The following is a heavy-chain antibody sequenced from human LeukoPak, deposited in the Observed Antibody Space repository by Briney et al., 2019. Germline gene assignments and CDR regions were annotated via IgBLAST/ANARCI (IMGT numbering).Heavy chain of an antibody. CDR3: AREYGGFDY. CDR1: GFIFSSYS. V-gene: IGHV3-21*01. CDR2: ISSSSSYI. Sequence: PGGSLRLSCAAPGFIFSSYSMNWVRQAPGKGVEWVSSISSSSSYIDYADSVKGRFTISRDNAKNSLYLQMNSLRAEDTAVYYCAREYGGFDYWGQGTLVTVSS. D-gene: IGHD4-23*01. J-gene: IGHJ4*02.